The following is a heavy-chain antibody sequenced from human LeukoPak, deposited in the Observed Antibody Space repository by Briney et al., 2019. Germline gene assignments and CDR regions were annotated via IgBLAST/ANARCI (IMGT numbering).Heavy chain of an antibody. Sequence: PGGSLRLSCSASGFTFSSYAMHWVRQAPGKGLXXXXXXSSNGGSTYYADSVKGRFTISRDNSKNTLYLQMSSLRAEDTAVYYCVKTRDMVRGVIIRGGFDYWGQGTLVTVSS. CDR3: VKTRDMVRGVIIRGGFDY. D-gene: IGHD3-10*01. CDR2: XSSNGGST. CDR1: GFTFSSYA. J-gene: IGHJ4*02. V-gene: IGHV3-64D*06.